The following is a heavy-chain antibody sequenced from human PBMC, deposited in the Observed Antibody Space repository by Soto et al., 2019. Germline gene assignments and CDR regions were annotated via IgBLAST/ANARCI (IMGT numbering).Heavy chain of an antibody. CDR3: ARDTAYSSSAAFDY. CDR1: GGSISSGGYS. V-gene: IGHV4-30-2*05. J-gene: IGHJ4*02. Sequence: SETLSLTCAVSGGSISSGGYSWSWIRQPPGKGLEWIGYIYYSGSTYYNPSLKSRVTISVDTSKNQFSLKLSSVTAADTAVYYCARDTAYSSSAAFDYWGQGTLVTVSS. D-gene: IGHD6-6*01. CDR2: IYYSGST.